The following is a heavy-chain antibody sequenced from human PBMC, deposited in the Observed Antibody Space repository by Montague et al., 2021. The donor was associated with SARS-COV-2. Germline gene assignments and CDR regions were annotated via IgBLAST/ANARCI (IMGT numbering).Heavy chain of an antibody. J-gene: IGHJ2*01. Sequence: PALVTPTQTLTLTCTFSGFSLSTSGVGVGWIRQPPGKALEWLALIYWDDDKRYSPSLKSRLTITKDTSKNQVVLTMTNMDPVDTATYYCAHVGMACSGGSCYPTIKDWYFDLWGRGTLVTVSS. D-gene: IGHD2-15*01. CDR1: GFSLSTSGVG. V-gene: IGHV2-5*02. CDR2: IYWDDDK. CDR3: AHVGMACSGGSCYPTIKDWYFDL.